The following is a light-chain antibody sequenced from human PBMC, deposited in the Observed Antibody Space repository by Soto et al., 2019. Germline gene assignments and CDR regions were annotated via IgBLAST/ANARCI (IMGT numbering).Light chain of an antibody. CDR2: GAS. V-gene: IGKV3-20*01. CDR1: QSVSSSY. J-gene: IGKJ1*01. CDR3: QQYGSSPLT. Sequence: ESVLTQSPGTLSLSPGERAALSCRASQSVSSSYLAWYQQKSGQAPRLLIYGASSRATGIPDRFSGSGSGTDFTLTISRLEPEDFAVYYCQQYGSSPLTFGQGTKVEIK.